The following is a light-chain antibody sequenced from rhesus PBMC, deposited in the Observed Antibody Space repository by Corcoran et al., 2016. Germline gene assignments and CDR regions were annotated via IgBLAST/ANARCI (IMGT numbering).Light chain of an antibody. V-gene: IGKV1-94*01. J-gene: IGKJ4*01. Sequence: DIQMTQSPSSLSASVGDRVTVTCRASQDINKVLSWYQQKPGKAPTLLIYTASSLQTGVSSRFSGSGSGTDFTLTISSLPPEDVATYYCLQDYTTPLTFGGGTKVEIK. CDR3: LQDYTTPLT. CDR2: TAS. CDR1: QDINKV.